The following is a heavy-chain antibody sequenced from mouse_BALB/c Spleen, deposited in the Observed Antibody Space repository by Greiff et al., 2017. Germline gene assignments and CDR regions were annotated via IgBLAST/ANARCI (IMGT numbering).Heavy chain of an antibody. CDR3: ARGGYDYDGTPYAMDY. J-gene: IGHJ4*01. CDR2: IYPGNVNT. V-gene: IGHV1S56*01. CDR1: GYTFTSYY. Sequence: QVQLQQSGPELVKPGASVRISCKASGYTFTSYYIHWVKQRPGQGLEWIGWIYPGNVNTKYNEKFKGKATLTADKSSSTAYMQLSSLTSEDSAVYFCARGGYDYDGTPYAMDYWGQGTSVTVSS. D-gene: IGHD2-4*01.